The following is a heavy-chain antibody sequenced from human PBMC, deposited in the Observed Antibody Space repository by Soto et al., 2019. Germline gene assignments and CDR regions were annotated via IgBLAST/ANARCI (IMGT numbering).Heavy chain of an antibody. Sequence: GGSLRLSCAASGFTFSSYAMSWVRQASGKGLEWVSAISTSGGSTYYAGSVKGRFTISRDNSKNTLYLQVNSLRAEDTAVYYCAKGFVYFDPWGRGTLVTVSS. CDR2: ISTSGGST. J-gene: IGHJ5*02. D-gene: IGHD6-6*01. CDR3: AKGFVYFDP. CDR1: GFTFSSYA. V-gene: IGHV3-23*01.